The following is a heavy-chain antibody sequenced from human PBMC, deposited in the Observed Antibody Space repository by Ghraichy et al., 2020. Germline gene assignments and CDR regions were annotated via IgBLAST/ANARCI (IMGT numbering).Heavy chain of an antibody. CDR3: TRGWLGPATPKNDY. CDR2: IYYGGTT. V-gene: IGHV4-61*01. Sequence: SETLSLTCYVSGASVSSDSFHWSWIRQPPGKGREWIGYIYYGGTTDYNPTLKSRVTISVDTSKNQFSLSLTSVTAADTAFYYCTRGWLGPATPKNDYWGQGTLVTVSS. CDR1: GASVSSDSFH. J-gene: IGHJ4*02. D-gene: IGHD1-26*01.